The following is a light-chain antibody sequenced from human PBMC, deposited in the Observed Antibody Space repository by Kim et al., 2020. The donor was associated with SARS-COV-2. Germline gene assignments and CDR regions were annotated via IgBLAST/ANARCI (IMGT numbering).Light chain of an antibody. CDR2: GAS. CDR1: QSISNN. Sequence: DSPGDRATLSCRASQSISNNLAWYQQKPGQAPKLLIYGASTRATGFPARFTGSGSGTEFTLTISSLQSEDFALYYCQQYNNWPLTFGGGTKVDIK. J-gene: IGKJ4*02. CDR3: QQYNNWPLT. V-gene: IGKV3-15*01.